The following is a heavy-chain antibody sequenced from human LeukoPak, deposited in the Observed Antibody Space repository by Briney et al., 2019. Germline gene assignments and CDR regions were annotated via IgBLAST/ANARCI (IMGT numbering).Heavy chain of an antibody. CDR3: ARDLITGTVRFDP. D-gene: IGHD1-7*01. Sequence: SETLSLTCTVSGGSVSGGSYYWSWIRQPPGKGLEWIGYIYYSGSTNYNPSLKSRVTISVDTSKNQFSLKPSSVTAADTAVYYCARDLITGTVRFDPWGQGTLVTVSS. CDR1: GGSVSGGSYY. J-gene: IGHJ5*02. CDR2: IYYSGST. V-gene: IGHV4-61*01.